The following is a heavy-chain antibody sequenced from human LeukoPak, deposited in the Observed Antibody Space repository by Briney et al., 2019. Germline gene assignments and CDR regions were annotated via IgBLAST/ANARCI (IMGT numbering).Heavy chain of an antibody. CDR1: GFTFSGYP. V-gene: IGHV3-30-3*01. CDR2: ISYDGSNK. CDR3: ARSPRASGHFY. J-gene: IGHJ4*02. Sequence: PGKSLRLSCAASGFTFSGYPIHWVRQAPGKGLEWVAVISYDGSNKYYADSVKGRFTISRDNSKNTLYLQMNSLRAEDTAVYYCARSPRASGHFYWGQGTLVTVSS. D-gene: IGHD5-12*01.